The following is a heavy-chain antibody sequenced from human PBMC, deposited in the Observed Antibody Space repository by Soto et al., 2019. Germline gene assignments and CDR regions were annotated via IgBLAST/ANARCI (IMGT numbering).Heavy chain of an antibody. CDR2: ISSSSSYT. CDR3: ARSQQLGHNWFDP. J-gene: IGHJ5*02. CDR1: GFTFSDYY. V-gene: IGHV3-11*03. Sequence: PGGSLRLSCAASGFTFSDYYMSWIRQAPGKGLEWVSYISSSSSYTKYADSVKGRFTISRDNAKNSLYLQMNSLRADDTAVYYCARSQQLGHNWFDPWGQGTLVTVSS. D-gene: IGHD6-13*01.